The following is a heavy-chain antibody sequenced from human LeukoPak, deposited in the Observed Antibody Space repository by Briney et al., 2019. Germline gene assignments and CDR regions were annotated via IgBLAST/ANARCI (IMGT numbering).Heavy chain of an antibody. CDR2: IYPGDSDT. V-gene: IGHV5-51*01. CDR3: ARLLGEMATISSPGY. Sequence: GESLKISCQGSGYSFTIYWIAWVRQMPGKGLEWMGIIYPGDSDTRYSPSFQGQVTISADKSISTAYLQWSSLKASDTAMYYCARLLGEMATISSPGYWGQGTLVTVSS. J-gene: IGHJ4*02. D-gene: IGHD5-24*01. CDR1: GYSFTIYW.